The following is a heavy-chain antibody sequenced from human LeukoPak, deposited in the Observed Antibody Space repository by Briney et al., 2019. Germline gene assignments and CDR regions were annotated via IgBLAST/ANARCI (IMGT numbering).Heavy chain of an antibody. CDR1: GFTFSSYA. D-gene: IGHD5-24*01. Sequence: GGSLRLSCAASGFTFSSYAMSWVRQAPGKGLEWVSAISGSGGSTYYADSVKGRFTISRDNSKNTLYLQMNSLRAEDTAVYYYAKIRDGYNSVFDYWGQGTLVTVSS. J-gene: IGHJ4*02. V-gene: IGHV3-23*01. CDR2: ISGSGGST. CDR3: AKIRDGYNSVFDY.